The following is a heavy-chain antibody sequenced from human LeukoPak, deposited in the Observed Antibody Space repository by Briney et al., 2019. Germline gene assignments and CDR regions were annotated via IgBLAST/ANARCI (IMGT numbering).Heavy chain of an antibody. V-gene: IGHV3-48*01. CDR2: ISSSSSTI. J-gene: IGHJ4*02. CDR3: AKGNGYSYGRYYFDY. D-gene: IGHD5-18*01. Sequence: PGGSLRLSCAASGFTFSSYSMNWVRQAPGKGLEWVSHISSSSSTIYYADSVKDRFTISRDNAKNSLYLQMNSLRAEDTAVYYCAKGNGYSYGRYYFDYWGQGTLVTVSS. CDR1: GFTFSSYS.